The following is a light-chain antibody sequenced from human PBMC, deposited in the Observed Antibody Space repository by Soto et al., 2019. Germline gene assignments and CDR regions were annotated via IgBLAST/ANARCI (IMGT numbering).Light chain of an antibody. J-gene: IGKJ1*01. CDR2: KAS. CDR3: QQYNSYSRT. V-gene: IGKV1-5*03. CDR1: QSISSW. Sequence: DIQMTQSPSTLSASVGDRVTITCRASQSISSWLAWYQQKPGKAPKLLIYKASSIESGVPSRFSGSGYGTDFTLTISSLQPDDFATYYCQQYNSYSRTFGQGTKVEIK.